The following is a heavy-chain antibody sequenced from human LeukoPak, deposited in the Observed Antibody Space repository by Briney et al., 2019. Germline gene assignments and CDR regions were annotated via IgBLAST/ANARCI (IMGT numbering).Heavy chain of an antibody. V-gene: IGHV4-31*03. CDR2: IYYSGST. Sequence: PSQTLSLTCTVSGGSISSGGYYWSWIRQHPGKGLEWIGYIYYSGSTYYNPSLKSRVTVSVDTSKNQFSLKLSSVTAADTAVYYCARHGTLGSTTYPLDHWGQGTLVTVSS. D-gene: IGHD1-26*01. CDR3: ARHGTLGSTTYPLDH. J-gene: IGHJ4*02. CDR1: GGSISSGGYY.